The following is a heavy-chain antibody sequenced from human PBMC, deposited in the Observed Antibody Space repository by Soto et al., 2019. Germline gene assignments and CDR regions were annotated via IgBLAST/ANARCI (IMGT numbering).Heavy chain of an antibody. CDR1: GFTVSSNY. Sequence: GGSLRLSCAASGFTVSSNYMSWVRQAPGKGLEWVSVIYSGGSTYYADSVKGRFTISRDNSKNTLYLQMNSLKTEDTAVYYCTTDPRDPNLYYYYMDVWGKGTTVTVSS. CDR3: TTDPRDPNLYYYYMDV. J-gene: IGHJ6*03. V-gene: IGHV3-53*01. CDR2: IYSGGST.